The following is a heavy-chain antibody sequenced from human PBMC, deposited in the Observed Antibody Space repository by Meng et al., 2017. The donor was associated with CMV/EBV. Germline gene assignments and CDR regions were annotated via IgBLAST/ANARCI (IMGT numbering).Heavy chain of an antibody. V-gene: IGHV5-51*01. CDR2: IYPGDSDT. D-gene: IGHD3-22*01. CDR1: YSFTSYW. Sequence: YSFTSYWIGWVRQMPGKGLEWMGIIYPGDSDTRYSPSFQGQVTISADKSISTAYLQWSSLKASDTAMYYCARTGTGENYYDSSGYVDYWGQGTLVTVSS. J-gene: IGHJ4*02. CDR3: ARTGTGENYYDSSGYVDY.